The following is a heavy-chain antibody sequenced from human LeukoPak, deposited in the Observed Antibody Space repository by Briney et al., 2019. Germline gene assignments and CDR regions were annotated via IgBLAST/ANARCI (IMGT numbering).Heavy chain of an antibody. J-gene: IGHJ6*03. Sequence: ASVTVSCKASGYTFTGYYMHWVRQAPGQGLEWMGRINPNSGGTNYAQKFQGRVTMTRDTSISTAYMELSRLRSDDTAVYYCARAYVGYSSGGKGGYYYCMDVWGKGTTVTVSS. CDR2: INPNSGGT. D-gene: IGHD6-19*01. CDR3: ARAYVGYSSGGKGGYYYCMDV. CDR1: GYTFTGYY. V-gene: IGHV1-2*06.